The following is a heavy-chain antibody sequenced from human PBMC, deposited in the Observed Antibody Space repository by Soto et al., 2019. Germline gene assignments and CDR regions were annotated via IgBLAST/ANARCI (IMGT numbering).Heavy chain of an antibody. J-gene: IGHJ4*02. CDR1: GGIFSTYT. CDR3: ATQRH. Sequence: QVQLVQSGAEVKKPGSSVNVSCKPSGGIFSTYTFSWVRQAPGQGLEWMGRIIPVLGITNSTQKFQGRVTITADKSTSTVYMKLSSLRSEDTAMYYCATQRHWGQGTLVIVSS. CDR2: IIPVLGIT. V-gene: IGHV1-69*02.